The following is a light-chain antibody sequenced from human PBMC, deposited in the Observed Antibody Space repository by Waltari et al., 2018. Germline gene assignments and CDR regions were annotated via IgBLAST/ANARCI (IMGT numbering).Light chain of an antibody. CDR1: STDIDGYDH. Sequence: QSALTQPASVSGSPGQSITISCTGTSTDIDGYDHVSWYNQHPAKAPKLIIYDVSDRPSGVYNRFSGSRSANTAPLAISGLLAEDEADYYCGSYTGSDAWVFGGGTKVTVL. V-gene: IGLV2-14*03. J-gene: IGLJ3*02. CDR2: DVS. CDR3: GSYTGSDAWV.